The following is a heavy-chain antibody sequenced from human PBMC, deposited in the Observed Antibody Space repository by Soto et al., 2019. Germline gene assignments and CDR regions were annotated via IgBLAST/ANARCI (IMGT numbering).Heavy chain of an antibody. Sequence: VQLVQSGAEVRKPGASMKISCKASGYTFTRYSMNWVRQAPGKGLEWVSSISSTTNYIYYGDSMKGRFTISRDNAKNSLYLEMNSLRAEDTAVYYCARESEDLTSNFDYWGQGTLVTVSS. CDR2: ISSTTNYI. CDR3: ARESEDLTSNFDY. CDR1: GYTFTRYS. J-gene: IGHJ4*02. V-gene: IGHV3-21*02.